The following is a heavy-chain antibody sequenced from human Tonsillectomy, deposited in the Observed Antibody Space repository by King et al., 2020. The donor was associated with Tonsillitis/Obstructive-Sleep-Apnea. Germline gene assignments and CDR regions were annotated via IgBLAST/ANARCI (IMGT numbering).Heavy chain of an antibody. CDR3: AMTIDDYVLAVPYYFDY. V-gene: IGHV5-51*01. CDR1: GYSFTNYW. J-gene: IGHJ4*02. CDR2: IYPGDSDT. D-gene: IGHD4-17*01. Sequence: VQLVESGAEGKKPGESLKISCKGSGYSFTNYWIGWVRQMPGKGLEWMGIIYPGDSDTRYSPSFQGQVTISADKSISTAYLQWSSLKASDTAMYYCAMTIDDYVLAVPYYFDYWGQGTLVTVSS.